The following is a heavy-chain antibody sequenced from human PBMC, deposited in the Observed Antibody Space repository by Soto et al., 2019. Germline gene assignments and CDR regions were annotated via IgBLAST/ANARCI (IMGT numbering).Heavy chain of an antibody. D-gene: IGHD1-7*01. Sequence: LRLSCAASGFTFSGSAMHWVRQASGKGLEWVGRIRSKANSYATAYAASVKGRFTISRDDSKNTAYLQMNSLKTEDTAVYYCTIITGTTNSWFDPWGQGTLVTVSS. CDR2: IRSKANSYAT. J-gene: IGHJ5*02. V-gene: IGHV3-73*01. CDR1: GFTFSGSA. CDR3: TIITGTTNSWFDP.